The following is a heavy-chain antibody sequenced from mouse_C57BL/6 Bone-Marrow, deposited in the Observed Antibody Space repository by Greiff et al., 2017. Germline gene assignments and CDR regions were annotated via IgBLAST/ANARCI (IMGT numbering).Heavy chain of an antibody. D-gene: IGHD1-1*01. CDR2: INPSSGYT. V-gene: IGHV1-4*01. J-gene: IGHJ2*01. CDR1: GYTFTSYT. CDR3: ARTTTVVPYYFDC. Sequence: QVQLQQSGAELVRPGASVKMSCKASGYTFTSYTMHWVNQRPGQGLEWIGYINPSSGYTKYNQKFKDKATLTADKSSSTAYMQLSSLTSEHSAVYDCARTTTVVPYYFDCWGQGTTLTVSS.